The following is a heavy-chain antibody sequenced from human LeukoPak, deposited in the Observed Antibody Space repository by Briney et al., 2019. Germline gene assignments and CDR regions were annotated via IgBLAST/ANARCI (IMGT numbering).Heavy chain of an antibody. Sequence: PSETLFLNCTVTGGSISSYYWSSIRQPAGQGLDWIGRIYTIGSTNYNPSLKRRVTISVDTSKNQFSLKLSSVTAADTAVYYCARVGAAAGENWFDPWGQGTLVTVSS. CDR2: IYTIGST. CDR1: GGSISSYY. CDR3: ARVGAAAGENWFDP. V-gene: IGHV4-4*07. D-gene: IGHD6-13*01. J-gene: IGHJ5*02.